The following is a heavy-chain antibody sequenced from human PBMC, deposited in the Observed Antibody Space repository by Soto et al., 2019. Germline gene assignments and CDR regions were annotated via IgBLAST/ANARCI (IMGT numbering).Heavy chain of an antibody. CDR1: GYSFTTYG. Sequence: QVQLVQSRGEVKKPGASVKVSCKTSGYSFTTYGISWVRQAPGQGLEWMGWISGYNGNTNYAQKLKGRLTMTTDTSTSTADMELRSLTSDDTAVYYCAREGPAPYYYYCMDVWGQGSTVTVSS. CDR2: ISGYNGNT. V-gene: IGHV1-18*01. J-gene: IGHJ6*02. CDR3: AREGPAPYYYYCMDV.